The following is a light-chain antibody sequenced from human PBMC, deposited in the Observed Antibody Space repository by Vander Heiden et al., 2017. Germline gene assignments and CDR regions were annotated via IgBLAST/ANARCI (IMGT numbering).Light chain of an antibody. CDR3: GTWDSSLSAVV. CDR1: SSNIGNNY. V-gene: IGLV1-51*01. J-gene: IGLJ2*01. CDR2: DNN. Sequence: QSVLPQPPSVSAAPGQKVPISCSGSSSNIGNNYVAWYQQLPGTAPKLLIYDNNKRPSGIPDRFSGSKSGTSATLGITGLQTGDEADYYCGTWDSSLSAVVFGGGTKLTVL.